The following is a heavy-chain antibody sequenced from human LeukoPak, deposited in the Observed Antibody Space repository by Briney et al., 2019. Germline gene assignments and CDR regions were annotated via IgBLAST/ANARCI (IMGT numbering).Heavy chain of an antibody. V-gene: IGHV3-21*01. D-gene: IGHD3-22*01. CDR3: ARRSDYYDSNFDY. CDR1: GFTFSSYS. J-gene: IGHJ4*02. CDR2: ISSSSSYI. Sequence: GGSLRLSCAASGFTFSSYSMNWVRQAPGKGLEWVSSISSSSSYIYYADSVKGRFTISRDNAKNSLYLQMNSLRAEDTAVYCCARRSDYYDSNFDYWGQGTLVTVSS.